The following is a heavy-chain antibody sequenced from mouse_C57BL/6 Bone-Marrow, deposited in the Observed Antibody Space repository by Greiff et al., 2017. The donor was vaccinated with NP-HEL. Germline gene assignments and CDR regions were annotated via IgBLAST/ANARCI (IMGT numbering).Heavy chain of an antibody. Sequence: EVKLQESGPVLVKPGASVKMSCKASGYTFTDYYMNWVKQSHGKSLEWIGVINPYNGGTSYNQNFKGKATLTDDTNSSTAYMELISLTSEDSAVYYCASGHYASSTYYYAMDYWGQGTSVTVSS. CDR3: ASGHYASSTYYYAMDY. CDR2: INPYNGGT. V-gene: IGHV1-19*01. CDR1: GYTFTDYY. D-gene: IGHD1-1*01. J-gene: IGHJ4*01.